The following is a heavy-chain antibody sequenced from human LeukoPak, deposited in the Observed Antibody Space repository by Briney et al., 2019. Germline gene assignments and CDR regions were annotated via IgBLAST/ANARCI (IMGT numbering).Heavy chain of an antibody. D-gene: IGHD3-9*01. CDR3: ARDSHDILTGLDY. J-gene: IGHJ4*02. V-gene: IGHV4-30-2*01. CDR1: GGSISSGGYY. CDR2: IYHSGST. Sequence: SETLSLTCTVSGGSISSGGYYWSWIRQPPGKGLEWIGYIYHSGSTYYNPSLKSRVTISVDRSKNQFSLKLSSVTAADTAVYYCARDSHDILTGLDYWGQGTLVTVSS.